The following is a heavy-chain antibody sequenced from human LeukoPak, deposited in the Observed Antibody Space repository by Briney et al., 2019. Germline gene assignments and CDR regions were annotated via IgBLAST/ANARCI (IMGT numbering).Heavy chain of an antibody. CDR3: AREQQLVVYGWFDP. J-gene: IGHJ5*02. CDR1: GFTFSDYY. Sequence: PGGSLRLSCSASGFTFSDYYMSWIRQAPGKGLEWVSYISSSSSTIYYADSVKGRFTISRDNAKNSLYLQMNSLRAEDTAVYYCAREQQLVVYGWFDPWGQGTLVTVSS. CDR2: ISSSSSTI. V-gene: IGHV3-11*04. D-gene: IGHD6-6*01.